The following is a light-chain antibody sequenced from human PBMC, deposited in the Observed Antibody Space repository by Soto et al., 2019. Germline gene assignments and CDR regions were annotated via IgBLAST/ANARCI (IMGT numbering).Light chain of an antibody. CDR2: GAS. CDR3: QQMGG. CDR1: QNVNSNY. J-gene: IGKJ1*01. Sequence: EIVLTQSPGTLPLSPGERVTLSCRASQNVNSNYLAWYQQRPGQAPRLLIYGASVRATGIPERFSGSGSGTDFTLTISRLEPEDFAVYYCQQMGGFGQGTKVEVK. V-gene: IGKV3-20*01.